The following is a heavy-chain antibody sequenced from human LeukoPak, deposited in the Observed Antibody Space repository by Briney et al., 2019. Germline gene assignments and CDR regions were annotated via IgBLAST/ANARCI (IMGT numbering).Heavy chain of an antibody. J-gene: IGHJ6*02. Sequence: ASVKVSCKASGNTFSSYFIHWVRQAPGHGLEWMGIISPSGGTTNYAQKLQGRVTMTTDTSTSTAYMELRSLRSDDTAVYYCATDHLGDDYGALFDYYGMDVWGQGTTVTVSS. D-gene: IGHD4-17*01. CDR2: ISPSGGTT. V-gene: IGHV1-46*01. CDR3: ATDHLGDDYGALFDYYGMDV. CDR1: GNTFSSYF.